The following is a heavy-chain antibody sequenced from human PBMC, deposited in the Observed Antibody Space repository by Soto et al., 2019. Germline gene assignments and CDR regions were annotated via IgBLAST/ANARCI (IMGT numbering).Heavy chain of an antibody. Sequence: ASVKVSCKASGYTFTSYAMHWVRQAPGQRLEWMGWINAGNGNTKYSQKFQGRVTITRDTSASTAYMELSSLRSEDTAVYYCARDSIVVVPAAILGFYSYYGMDVWGQGTTVTVSS. D-gene: IGHD2-2*01. CDR2: INAGNGNT. V-gene: IGHV1-3*01. CDR1: GYTFTSYA. CDR3: ARDSIVVVPAAILGFYSYYGMDV. J-gene: IGHJ6*02.